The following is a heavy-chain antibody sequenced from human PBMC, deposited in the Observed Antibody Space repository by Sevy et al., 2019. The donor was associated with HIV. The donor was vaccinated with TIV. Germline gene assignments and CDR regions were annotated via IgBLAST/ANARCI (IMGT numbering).Heavy chain of an antibody. D-gene: IGHD6-13*01. CDR1: GFTFSSFS. CDR2: ISTRSSAI. CDR3: ARESASGTPGGVYYYYYNMDV. J-gene: IGHJ6*02. Sequence: GESLKISCAASGFTFSSFSMNWVRQAPGKGSEWISYISTRSSAIYYADSMKGRFTISRDNSKNSLYLQMNSLRAEDTAVYYCARESASGTPGGVYYYYYNMDVWGQGTTVTVSS. V-gene: IGHV3-48*01.